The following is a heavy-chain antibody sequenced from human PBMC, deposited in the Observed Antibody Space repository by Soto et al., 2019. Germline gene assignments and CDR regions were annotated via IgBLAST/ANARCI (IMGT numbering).Heavy chain of an antibody. CDR1: GGTFSSYA. CDR3: ARDLPNPYCSGGSCYPGWFDP. Sequence: QVQLVQSGAEVKKPGSSVKVSCKASGGTFSSYAISWVRQAPGQGLEWMGGLIPIFGTANYAQKFQGRVTITADESTSTAYMELSSLRSEDTAVYYCARDLPNPYCSGGSCYPGWFDPWGQGTLVTVSS. V-gene: IGHV1-69*12. CDR2: LIPIFGTA. J-gene: IGHJ5*02. D-gene: IGHD2-15*01.